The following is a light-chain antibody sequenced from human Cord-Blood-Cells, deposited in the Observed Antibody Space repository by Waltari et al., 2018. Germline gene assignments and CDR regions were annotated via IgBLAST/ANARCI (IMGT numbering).Light chain of an antibody. CDR3: YSAADNNLV. CDR1: VLAKKY. V-gene: IGLV3-27*01. CDR2: KDS. J-gene: IGLJ3*02. Sequence: SYELTQPSSVSVSPGQTARLTCSGDVLAKKYARGFQQKPGQAPVLVIYKDSERPSGSPERCSGSSSGTTVTLTISGAQVEDEADYYCYSAADNNLVFGGGTKLTVL.